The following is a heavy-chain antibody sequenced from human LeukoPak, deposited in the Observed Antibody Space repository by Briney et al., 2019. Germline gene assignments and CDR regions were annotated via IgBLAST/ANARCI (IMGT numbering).Heavy chain of an antibody. D-gene: IGHD3-3*01. CDR1: GFTFSSYS. V-gene: IGHV3-48*01. J-gene: IGHJ4*02. CDR3: ARGSKTIFGVVGLDY. Sequence: GGSLRLSCAASGFTFSSYSMNWVRQAPGKGLEWVSYISSSSSTIYYADSVKGRFTISRDNAKNSLYLQMNSLRAEDTAVYYCARGSKTIFGVVGLDYWGQGTLVTVSS. CDR2: ISSSSSTI.